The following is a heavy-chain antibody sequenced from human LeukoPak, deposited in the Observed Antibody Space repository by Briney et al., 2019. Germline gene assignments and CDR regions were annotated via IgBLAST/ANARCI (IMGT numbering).Heavy chain of an antibody. CDR1: GYTFTCYY. V-gene: IGHV1-2*02. CDR3: ARVYGSGFNWFDP. J-gene: IGHJ5*02. D-gene: IGHD3-10*01. Sequence: ASVKVSCKASGYTFTCYYMHWVRQAPGQGLEWMGWINPNSGGTNYAQKFQGRVTMTRDTSISTAYMELSRLRSDDTAVYYCARVYGSGFNWFDPWGQGTLVTVSS. CDR2: INPNSGGT.